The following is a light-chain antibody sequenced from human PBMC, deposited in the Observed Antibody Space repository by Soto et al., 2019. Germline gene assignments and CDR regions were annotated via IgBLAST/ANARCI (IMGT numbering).Light chain of an antibody. CDR1: QGIRHY. J-gene: IGKJ4*01. CDR3: LQDDNYPLT. Sequence: AIPMTQSPSSLSASVGDRVTITCRASQGIRHYLGWYQQKPGKAPKLLIYAASSLQSGVPSRFSGSGSGTDFTLTISSLQPEDVATYYCLQDDNYPLTFGGGTKVEIK. V-gene: IGKV1-6*01. CDR2: AAS.